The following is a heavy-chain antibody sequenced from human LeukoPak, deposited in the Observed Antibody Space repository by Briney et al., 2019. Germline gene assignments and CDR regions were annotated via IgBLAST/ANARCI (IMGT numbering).Heavy chain of an antibody. CDR1: GFTFSSYS. Sequence: PGGSLRLSCAASGFTFSSYSMSWVRQAPGKGLEWVSAISGSGGSTYYADSVKGRFTISRDNSKNTLYLQMNSLRAEDTAVYYCAKLWFRELEPDWGSWGQGTLVTVSS. D-gene: IGHD3-10*01. CDR3: AKLWFRELEPDWGS. V-gene: IGHV3-23*01. J-gene: IGHJ4*02. CDR2: ISGSGGST.